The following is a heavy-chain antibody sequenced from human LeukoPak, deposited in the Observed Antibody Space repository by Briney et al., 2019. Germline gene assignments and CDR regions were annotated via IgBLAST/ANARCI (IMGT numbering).Heavy chain of an antibody. V-gene: IGHV1-2*04. CDR2: INPNSGGT. J-gene: IGHJ4*02. CDR1: GYTFTGYY. CDR3: ARGPGSRIAARPVGADY. Sequence: ASVKVSCKASGYTFTGYYMHWVRQAPGQGLEWMGWINPNSGGTNYAQKFQGWVTMTRDTSICTAYMGLSRLRSDDTAVYYCARGPGSRIAARPVGADYWGQGTLVTVSS. D-gene: IGHD6-6*01.